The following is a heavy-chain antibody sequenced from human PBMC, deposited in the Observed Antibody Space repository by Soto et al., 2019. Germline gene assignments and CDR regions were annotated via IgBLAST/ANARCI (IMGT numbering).Heavy chain of an antibody. Sequence: QVQLQQWGAGLLKPSETLSLTCTVNGGSLTGYYWSWIRQPPGKGLEWIGEVKDGGSINYSPSLRGRVSISADTSKNHFSLRLNSVTAADTAVYFCARGQEGIVATHWDQGALVTVSS. CDR3: ARGQEGIVATH. CDR1: GGSLTGYY. V-gene: IGHV4-34*01. CDR2: VKDGGSI. J-gene: IGHJ4*02. D-gene: IGHD5-12*01.